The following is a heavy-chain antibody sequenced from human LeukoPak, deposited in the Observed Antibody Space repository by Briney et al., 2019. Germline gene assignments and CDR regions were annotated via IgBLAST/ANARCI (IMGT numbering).Heavy chain of an antibody. V-gene: IGHV3-23*01. D-gene: IGHD3-3*01. J-gene: IGHJ5*02. CDR2: ISGSGGST. CDR1: GFTFSSYA. CDR3: RTIFGVVNWFGP. Sequence: GGSLRLSCAASGFTFSSYAMSWVRQAPGKGLEWVSAISGSGGSTYYADSVKGRFTISRDNSKNKLYLQMNSLRAEDTAVYYCRTIFGVVNWFGPWGQGTLVTVSS.